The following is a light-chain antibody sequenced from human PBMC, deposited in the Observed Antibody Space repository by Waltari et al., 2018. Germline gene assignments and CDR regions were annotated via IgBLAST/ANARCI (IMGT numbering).Light chain of an antibody. V-gene: IGLV2-14*03. CDR3: SSYTSSNTFL. CDR2: DVN. CDR1: SSDICGYDY. Sequence: QSALTQPASVSGSPGQSITISCTGTSSDICGYDYVSWYQQHPGTAPKLIIYDVNKRPSGVSNRFSGSKSGNTASLTISGLQTDDEADYYCSSYTSSNTFLFGTGTKVTVL. J-gene: IGLJ1*01.